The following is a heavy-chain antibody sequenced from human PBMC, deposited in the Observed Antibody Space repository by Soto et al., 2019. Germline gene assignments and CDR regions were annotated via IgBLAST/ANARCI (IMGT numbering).Heavy chain of an antibody. V-gene: IGHV1-18*01. J-gene: IGHJ4*02. Sequence: ASVKVSCKASGYTFTSYGISWVRQAPGQGLEWMGWISAYNGNTNCAQKLQGRVTMTTDTSTSTAYMELRSLRSDDTAVYYCARDKFNYGDYKAFDYWGQGTLVTVSS. CDR1: GYTFTSYG. CDR2: ISAYNGNT. D-gene: IGHD4-17*01. CDR3: ARDKFNYGDYKAFDY.